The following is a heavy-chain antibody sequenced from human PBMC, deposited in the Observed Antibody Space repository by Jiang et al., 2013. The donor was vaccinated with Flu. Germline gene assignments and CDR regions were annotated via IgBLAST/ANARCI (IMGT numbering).Heavy chain of an antibody. J-gene: IGHJ4*02. D-gene: IGHD5-24*01. CDR3: ARTEVAEAD. V-gene: IGHV4-34*01. Sequence: LLKPSETLSLTCAVYGGSFSGYYWSWIRQPPGKGLEWIGEINHSGSTNYNPSLKSRVTISVDTSKSQFSLKLTSVTAADTAVYYCARTEVAEADWGQGTLVTVSS. CDR1: GGSFSGYY. CDR2: INHSGST.